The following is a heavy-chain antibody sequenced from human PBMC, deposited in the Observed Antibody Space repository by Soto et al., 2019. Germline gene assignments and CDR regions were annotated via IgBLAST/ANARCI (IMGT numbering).Heavy chain of an antibody. V-gene: IGHV4-34*01. CDR2: INHSGST. J-gene: IGHJ5*02. Sequence: SETLSLTCAVYGGSFSGYYWSWIRQPPGKGLEWIGEINHSGSTNYNPSLKSRVTISVDTSKNQFSLKLSSVTAADTAVYYCAREDVAAAGTFSGWFDPWGQGTLVTSPQ. CDR3: AREDVAAAGTFSGWFDP. D-gene: IGHD6-13*01. CDR1: GGSFSGYY.